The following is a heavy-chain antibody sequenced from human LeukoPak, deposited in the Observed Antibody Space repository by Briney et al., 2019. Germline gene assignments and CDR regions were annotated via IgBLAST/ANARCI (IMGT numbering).Heavy chain of an antibody. V-gene: IGHV4-59*12. D-gene: IGHD1-26*01. CDR3: ARDPSPFYSGSYLGFDP. CDR2: IYYSGST. J-gene: IGHJ5*02. Sequence: SETLSLTCTVSGGSISSYYWSWIRQPPGKGLEWIGYIYYSGSTSYNPSLKSRVTISVDTSKNQFSLKLSSVTAADTAVYYCARDPSPFYSGSYLGFDPWGQGTLVTVSS. CDR1: GGSISSYY.